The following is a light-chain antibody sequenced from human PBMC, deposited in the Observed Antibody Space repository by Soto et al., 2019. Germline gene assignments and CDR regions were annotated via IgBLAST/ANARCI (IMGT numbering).Light chain of an antibody. J-gene: IGKJ5*01. CDR1: QSVDIN. Sequence: EIVMTQSPATLSVSPGERATLSCRASQSVDINLAWYQKKAGQAPRLLIYGASTRATAIPARFSGSGSGTEFTLTISRLEPEDFAVFFCQQYGTSEIIFGQGTRLEIK. V-gene: IGKV3-15*01. CDR2: GAS. CDR3: QQYGTSEII.